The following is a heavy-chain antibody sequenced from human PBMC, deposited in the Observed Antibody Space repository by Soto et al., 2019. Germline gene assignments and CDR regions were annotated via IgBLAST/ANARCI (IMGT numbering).Heavy chain of an antibody. CDR3: AGDWSRAYYNWFDP. V-gene: IGHV1-3*01. J-gene: IGHJ5*02. CDR1: GYTFTSYA. D-gene: IGHD2-21*01. CDR2: INAGNGNT. Sequence: QVQLVQSGAEVKKPGASVKVSCKASGYTFTSYAMHWVRQAPGQRLEWMGWINAGNGNTKYSQKFQGRVTITRDTSASTAYMELSSLRSEDTAVYYCAGDWSRAYYNWFDPWGQGTLVTVSS.